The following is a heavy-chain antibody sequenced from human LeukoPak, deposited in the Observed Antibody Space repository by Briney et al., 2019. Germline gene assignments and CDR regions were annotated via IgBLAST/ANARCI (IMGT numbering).Heavy chain of an antibody. J-gene: IGHJ4*02. D-gene: IGHD3-3*01. CDR2: ISDGGGSS. CDR1: GFTFSNYA. V-gene: IGHV3-23*01. CDR3: AKNGLFGMVTSVPDY. Sequence: GGSLRLSCAASGFTFSNYAMSWVRQAPGKGLEWVSAISDGGGSSYYADSVKGRFTISRDNSKNTLYLQMITLRAEDTALYYCAKNGLFGMVTSVPDYWGQGTLVTVSS.